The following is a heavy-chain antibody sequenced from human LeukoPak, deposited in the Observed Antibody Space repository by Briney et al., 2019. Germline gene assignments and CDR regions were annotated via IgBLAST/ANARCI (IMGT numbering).Heavy chain of an antibody. CDR1: GFTFDDYA. J-gene: IGHJ4*02. D-gene: IGHD2-8*01. CDR2: ISWNSGSI. Sequence: SLRLSCAASGFTFDDYAMHWVRQAPGKGLEWVSGISWNSGSIGYADSVKGRFTISRDNAKNSLYLQMNSLRAEDTALYYCAKDTENNPIVPGDYWGQGTLVTVSS. V-gene: IGHV3-9*01. CDR3: AKDTENNPIVPGDY.